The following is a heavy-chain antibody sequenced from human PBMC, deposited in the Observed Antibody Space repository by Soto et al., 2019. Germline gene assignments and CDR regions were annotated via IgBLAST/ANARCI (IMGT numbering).Heavy chain of an antibody. CDR1: GFTFSSYG. Sequence: QVQLVESGGGVVQPGRSLRLSCAASGFTFSSYGMHWVRQAPGKGLEWVAVIWYDGSNKYYADSVKGRFTISRDNSKNTLYLQMNSLRAEDTAVYYCARDRPNYDFWSGYPSFSYWGQGTPVTVSS. V-gene: IGHV3-33*01. CDR2: IWYDGSNK. CDR3: ARDRPNYDFWSGYPSFSY. J-gene: IGHJ4*02. D-gene: IGHD3-3*01.